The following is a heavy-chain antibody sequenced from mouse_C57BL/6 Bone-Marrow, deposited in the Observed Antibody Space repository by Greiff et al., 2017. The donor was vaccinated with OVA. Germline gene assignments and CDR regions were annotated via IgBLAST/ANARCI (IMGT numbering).Heavy chain of an antibody. CDR1: GFTFSDYY. CDR3: ARRRLRLYAMDY. J-gene: IGHJ4*01. CDR2: ISNGGGST. V-gene: IGHV5-12*01. Sequence: EVQVVESGGGLVQPGGSLKLSCAASGFTFSDYYMYWVRQTPEKRLEWVAYISNGGGSTYYPDTVKGRFTISRDNAKNTLYLQMSRLKSEDTAMYYCARRRLRLYAMDYWGQGTSVTVSS. D-gene: IGHD2-4*01.